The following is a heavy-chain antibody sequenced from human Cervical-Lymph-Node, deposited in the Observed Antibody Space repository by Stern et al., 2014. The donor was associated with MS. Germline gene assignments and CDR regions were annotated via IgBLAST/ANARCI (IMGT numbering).Heavy chain of an antibody. Sequence: QVQLVQSGAEVKKPGASVKVSCKASGYTFTGYYIHWGRQAPGQGLEWMGWIIPNNGDTNYAQNFQGRVTMTRDTSISTAYMELSRLRSDDTAVYYCAKDGYNYWGQGTLVTVSS. D-gene: IGHD5-24*01. CDR3: AKDGYNY. CDR1: GYTFTGYY. V-gene: IGHV1-2*02. J-gene: IGHJ4*02. CDR2: IIPNNGDT.